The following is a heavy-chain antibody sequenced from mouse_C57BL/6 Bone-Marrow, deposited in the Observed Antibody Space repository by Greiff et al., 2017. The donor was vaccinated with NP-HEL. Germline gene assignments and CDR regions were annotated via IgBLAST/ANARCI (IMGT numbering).Heavy chain of an antibody. Sequence: VKLQESGAELVRPGASVTLSCKASGYTFTDYEMHWVKQTPVHGLEWIGAIDPETGGTAYNQKFKGKAILTADKSSSTAYMELRSLTSEDSAVYYCTRAFITTVVATGGDAMDYWGQGTSVTVSS. CDR2: IDPETGGT. V-gene: IGHV1-15*01. D-gene: IGHD1-1*01. CDR1: GYTFTDYE. J-gene: IGHJ4*01. CDR3: TRAFITTVVATGGDAMDY.